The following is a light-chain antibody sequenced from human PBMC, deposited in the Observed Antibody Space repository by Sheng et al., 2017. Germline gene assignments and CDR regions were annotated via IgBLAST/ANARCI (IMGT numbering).Light chain of an antibody. CDR1: KLGNKY. Sequence: SYELTQPPSVSVSPGQTASITCSGDKLGNKYVSWYQQKPGQSPVVVIYQDSKRPSGIPERFSGSNSGNSATLTISGTQAVDESDYFCQARDSSTFXVFGTGTKVTVL. V-gene: IGLV3-1*01. CDR3: QARDSSTFXV. CDR2: QDS. J-gene: IGLJ1*01.